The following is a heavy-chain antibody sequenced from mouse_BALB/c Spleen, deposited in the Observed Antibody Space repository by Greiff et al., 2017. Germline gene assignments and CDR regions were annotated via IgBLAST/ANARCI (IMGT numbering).Heavy chain of an antibody. CDR2: IWTGGGT. J-gene: IGHJ3*01. CDR3: VRTGPWFAY. Sequence: VKLMESGPGLVAPSQSLSITCTVSGFSLTSYDISWIRQPPGKGLEWLGVIWTGGGTNYNSAFMSRLSISKDNSKSQVFLKMNSLQTDDTAIYYCVRTGPWFAYWGQGTLVTVSA. V-gene: IGHV2-9-2*01. D-gene: IGHD4-1*01. CDR1: GFSLTSYD.